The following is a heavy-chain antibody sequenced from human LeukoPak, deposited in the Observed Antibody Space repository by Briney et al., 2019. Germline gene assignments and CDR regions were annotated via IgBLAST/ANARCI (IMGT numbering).Heavy chain of an antibody. CDR2: IIPILGIA. V-gene: IGHV1-69*04. CDR1: GGTFSSYA. J-gene: IGHJ4*02. D-gene: IGHD6-19*01. Sequence: GASVKVSCKASGGTFSSYAISWVRQAPGQGLEWMGRIIPILGIANYAQKFQGRVTITADKSTSTAYMELSSLRSEDTAVYYCARDLHSSGWYFLYWGQGTLVTVSS. CDR3: ARDLHSSGWYFLY.